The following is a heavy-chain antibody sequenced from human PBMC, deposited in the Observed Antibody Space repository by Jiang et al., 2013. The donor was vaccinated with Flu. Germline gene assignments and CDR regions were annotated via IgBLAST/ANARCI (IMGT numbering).Heavy chain of an antibody. CDR1: GGSISSYY. CDR2: IYYSGST. J-gene: IGHJ5*02. Sequence: PGLVKPSETLSLTCTVSGGSISSYYWSWIRQPPGKGLEWIGYIYYSGSTNYNPSLKSRVTISVDTSKNQFSLKLSSVTAADTAVYYCARRVYCSGGSCYSGWFDPWGQGTLVTVSS. V-gene: IGHV4-59*08. CDR3: ARRVYCSGGSCYSGWFDP. D-gene: IGHD2-15*01.